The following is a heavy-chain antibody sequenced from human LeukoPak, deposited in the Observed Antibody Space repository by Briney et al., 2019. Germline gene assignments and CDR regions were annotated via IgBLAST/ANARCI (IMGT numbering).Heavy chain of an antibody. V-gene: IGHV4-34*01. Sequence: PSETLSLTCAVYGGSFSGYYWSWIRQPPGKGLEWIGEINHSGSTNYNPSLKSRVTISVDTSKNQFSLKLSSVTAADTAVYHCARDSGSGSRYFDYWGQGTLVTVSS. CDR1: GGSFSGYY. J-gene: IGHJ4*02. CDR3: ARDSGSGSRYFDY. D-gene: IGHD3-10*01. CDR2: INHSGST.